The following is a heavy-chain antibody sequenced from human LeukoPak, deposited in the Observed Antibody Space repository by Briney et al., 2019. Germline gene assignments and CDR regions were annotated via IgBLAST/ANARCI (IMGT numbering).Heavy chain of an antibody. V-gene: IGHV1-8*01. Sequence: ASVKVSCKASGYTFTSYGINWVRQATGQGLEWMGWMNPNSGNTGYAQKFQGRVTMTRNTSISTAYMELSSLRSEDTAVYYCARVSSSWYYGTPRGMDVWGQGTTVTVSS. D-gene: IGHD6-13*01. CDR2: MNPNSGNT. CDR1: GYTFTSYG. J-gene: IGHJ6*02. CDR3: ARVSSSWYYGTPRGMDV.